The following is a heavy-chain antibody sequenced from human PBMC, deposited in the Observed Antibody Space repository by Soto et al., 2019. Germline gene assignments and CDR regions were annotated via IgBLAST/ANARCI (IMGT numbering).Heavy chain of an antibody. D-gene: IGHD6-13*01. CDR2: IYYSGST. J-gene: IGHJ4*02. CDR3: ARALQRSSRSWYDY. V-gene: IGHV4-59*01. CDR1: GGSISSYY. Sequence: PSETLSLTCTVSGGSISSYYWSWIRQPPGKGLEWIGYIYYSGSTNYNPSLKSRVTISVDTSKNQFSLKLSSVTAADTAVYYCARALQRSSRSWYDYWSQGTLVTVSS.